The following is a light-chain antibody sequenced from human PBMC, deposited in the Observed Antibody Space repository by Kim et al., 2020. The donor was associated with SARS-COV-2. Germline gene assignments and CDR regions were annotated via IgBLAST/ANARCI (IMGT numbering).Light chain of an antibody. CDR2: GAS. CDR1: QSVSSMY. Sequence: SPGEGATLSCRASQSVSSMYLAWYQQKPGRAPRLLIYGASYRATGIPDRISGSGSGTDFTLTISRLEPEDFAVYYCHQYESSPWTFGQGTKVDIK. J-gene: IGKJ1*01. V-gene: IGKV3-20*01. CDR3: HQYESSPWT.